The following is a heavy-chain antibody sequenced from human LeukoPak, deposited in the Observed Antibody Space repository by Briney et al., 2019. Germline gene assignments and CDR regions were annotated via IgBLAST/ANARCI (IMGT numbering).Heavy chain of an antibody. CDR3: ARNELRISPNWLDP. CDR2: IYYSGST. J-gene: IGHJ5*02. Sequence: PSETLSFTCTVSGVSISSGGYYWRWIRQHLGKGLEWIGYIYYSGSTYYNPSLKSRVTISVDTSKNQFSLKLSSVTAADTAVYYCARNELRISPNWLDPWGRGTLVTVSS. D-gene: IGHD1-1*01. CDR1: GVSISSGGYY. V-gene: IGHV4-31*03.